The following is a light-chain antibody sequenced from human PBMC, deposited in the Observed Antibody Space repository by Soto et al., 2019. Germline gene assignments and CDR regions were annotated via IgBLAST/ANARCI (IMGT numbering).Light chain of an antibody. Sequence: DIVMTQSPDSLAVSLGERATINCKSSQSVLYSSNNKNYLAWYQQKPGQPPKLLIYWGSTRESGVPDRFSGSGSGTDFTLTISSLQAEDVAVYYCQQYYSTLMYTFGQGTKLEIK. J-gene: IGKJ2*01. CDR3: QQYYSTLMYT. CDR2: WGS. V-gene: IGKV4-1*01. CDR1: QSVLYSSNNKNY.